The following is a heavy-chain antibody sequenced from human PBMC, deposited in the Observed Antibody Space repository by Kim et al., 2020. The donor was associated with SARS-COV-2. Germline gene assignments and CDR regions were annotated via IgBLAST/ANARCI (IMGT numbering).Heavy chain of an antibody. V-gene: IGHV3-66*02. CDR1: GFTVSSNY. D-gene: IGHD3-16*02. CDR2: IYSGGST. Sequence: GGSLRLSCAASGFTVSSNYMSWVRQAPGKGLEWVSVIYSGGSTYYADSVKGRFTISRDNSKNTLYLQMNSLRAEDTAVYYCARGDYVWGSYRTFDYWGQGTLVTVSS. CDR3: ARGDYVWGSYRTFDY. J-gene: IGHJ4*02.